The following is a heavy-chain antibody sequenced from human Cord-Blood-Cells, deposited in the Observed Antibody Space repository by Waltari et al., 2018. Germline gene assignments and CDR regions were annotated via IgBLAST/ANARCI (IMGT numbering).Heavy chain of an antibody. V-gene: IGHV1-18*01. CDR1: GYPFPSYR. D-gene: IGHD7-27*01. Sequence: QVQLVQSGAEVKKPGASVKVSCKASGYPFPSYRISWGRHAPGQGLEWMGWISAYNGNTNYAQKLQGRVTMTTDTSTSTAYMELRSLRSDDTAVYYCARAGERYYYYGMDVWGQGTTVTVSS. CDR3: ARAGERYYYYGMDV. CDR2: ISAYNGNT. J-gene: IGHJ6*02.